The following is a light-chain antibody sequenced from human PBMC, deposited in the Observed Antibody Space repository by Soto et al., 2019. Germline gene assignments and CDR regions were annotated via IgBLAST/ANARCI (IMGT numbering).Light chain of an antibody. CDR3: SSYGGSNNYV. J-gene: IGLJ1*01. CDR2: EVI. CDR1: SSDVGGYNY. Sequence: SALTRPPSASGAAGQAVTISCPGSSSDVGGYNYVSWYQQHPGKAPKLMIYEVIKRPSGVPDRFSGSKSGNTASLTVSGLQAEDEADYYCSSYGGSNNYVLGTGTKVTVL. V-gene: IGLV2-8*01.